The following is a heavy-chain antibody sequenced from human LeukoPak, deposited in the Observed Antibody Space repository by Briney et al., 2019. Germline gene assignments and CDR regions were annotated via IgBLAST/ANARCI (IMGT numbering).Heavy chain of an antibody. D-gene: IGHD6-19*01. CDR1: GFTFSAYA. Sequence: GGSLRLSCAASGFTFSAYAMNWVRQAPGKGLEWVSYISAGGGTTYYADSVKGRFTISRDNSKNTLYLQMNSLRAEDTAVYYCAKDGWLAQDFRGQGTLVTVSS. CDR3: AKDGWLAQDF. J-gene: IGHJ4*02. V-gene: IGHV3-23*01. CDR2: ISAGGGTT.